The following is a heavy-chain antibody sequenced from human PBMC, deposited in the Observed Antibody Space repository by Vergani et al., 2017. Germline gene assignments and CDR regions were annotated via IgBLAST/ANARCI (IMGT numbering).Heavy chain of an antibody. J-gene: IGHJ6*03. Sequence: QVQLVQSGAEVKKPGSSVKVSCKASGGTFSSYAISWVRQAPGQGLEWMGGIIPIFGTANYAQKFQGRVTITADESTSTAYMELSSLRSEDTAVYYCAGAGYSYGYHYYYYMDVWGKGTTVTVS. D-gene: IGHD5-18*01. CDR2: IIPIFGTA. V-gene: IGHV1-69*01. CDR3: AGAGYSYGYHYYYYMDV. CDR1: GGTFSSYA.